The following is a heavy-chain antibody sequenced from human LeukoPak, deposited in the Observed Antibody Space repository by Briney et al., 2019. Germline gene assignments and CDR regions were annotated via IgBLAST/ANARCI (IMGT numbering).Heavy chain of an antibody. CDR2: IYTSGST. D-gene: IGHD3-9*01. Sequence: SETLSLTCTVSGGSISSGSYYWSWIRQPAGKGLEWIGRIYTSGSTNYNPSLKSRVTISVDTSKNQFSLKLSSVTAADTAVYYCARDQDDILTGYFFDYWGQGTLVTASS. CDR1: GGSISSGSYY. V-gene: IGHV4-61*02. CDR3: ARDQDDILTGYFFDY. J-gene: IGHJ4*02.